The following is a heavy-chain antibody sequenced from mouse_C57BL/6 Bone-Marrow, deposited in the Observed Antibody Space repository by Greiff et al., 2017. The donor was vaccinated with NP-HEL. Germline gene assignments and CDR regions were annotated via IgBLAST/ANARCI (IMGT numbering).Heavy chain of an antibody. CDR1: GYTFTSYG. CDR3: AGPYYYGSSFPWFAY. V-gene: IGHV1-81*01. D-gene: IGHD1-1*01. Sequence: VQLQQSGAELARPGASVKLSCKASGYTFTSYGISWVKQSTGQGLEWIGEIYPRSGNTYYNEKFKGKATLTADKSSSTAYMELRSLTSEDSAVYFCAGPYYYGSSFPWFAYWGQGTLVTVSA. J-gene: IGHJ3*01. CDR2: IYPRSGNT.